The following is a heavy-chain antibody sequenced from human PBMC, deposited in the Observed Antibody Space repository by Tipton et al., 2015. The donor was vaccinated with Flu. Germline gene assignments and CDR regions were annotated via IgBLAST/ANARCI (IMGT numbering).Heavy chain of an antibody. CDR1: GDSISTTIYY. J-gene: IGHJ6*02. Sequence: LRLSCTVSGDSISTTIYYWGWVRQPPGKGLEWIGSIYYSGTTYYNPSLKSRVTISVDSSKNEFSLTLASLTAADTAVYYRARDLWNDRRAYYYYGVDVWGQGTTVTVSS. D-gene: IGHD1-1*01. V-gene: IGHV4-39*07. CDR3: ARDLWNDRRAYYYYGVDV. CDR2: IYYSGTT.